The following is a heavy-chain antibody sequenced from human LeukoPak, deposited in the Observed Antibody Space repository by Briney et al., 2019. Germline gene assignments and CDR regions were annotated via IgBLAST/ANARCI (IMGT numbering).Heavy chain of an antibody. J-gene: IGHJ6*03. Sequence: GGSLRLSCAASGFTFSSYWMHWVRQAPGKGLVWVSRINTDGSSTSYADSVKGRFTISRDNAKNTPYLQMNSLRAEDTAVYYCARDAIERGYSPTQFFAYYYYYMDVWGKGTTVTVSS. CDR1: GFTFSSYW. V-gene: IGHV3-74*01. CDR3: ARDAIERGYSPTQFFAYYYYYMDV. CDR2: INTDGSST. D-gene: IGHD5-18*01.